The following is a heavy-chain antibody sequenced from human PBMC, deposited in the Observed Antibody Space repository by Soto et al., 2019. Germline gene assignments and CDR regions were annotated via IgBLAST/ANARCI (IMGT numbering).Heavy chain of an antibody. CDR2: IIPSYERT. V-gene: IGHV1-69*06. CDR3: ERYATNDYGDETVDD. CDR1: GDAFQSYA. D-gene: IGHD4-17*01. Sequence: QVLLLQSGSEVKKPGSSVKVSCKASGDAFQSYAIHWVRQAPGQGLEYVGRIIPSYERTKYAQKFQGRLTVTADMSTSTVYMALGSLRSEDTDEYYGERYATNDYGDETVDDWGQGTKVIVSS. J-gene: IGHJ4*02.